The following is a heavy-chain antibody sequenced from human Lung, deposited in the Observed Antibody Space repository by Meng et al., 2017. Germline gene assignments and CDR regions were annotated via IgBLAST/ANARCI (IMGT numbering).Heavy chain of an antibody. D-gene: IGHD6-19*01. Sequence: VQLQPWGAGLLKPSETLPLSCAVYGGSFSGEYWSWIRQPPGKGLEWIGEIIDSGSTNYNPSLKSRVTISVDTSKNQFSLRVTSVTAADRAVYYCVRRTYSSGWYFDYWGQGTLVTVSS. J-gene: IGHJ4*02. V-gene: IGHV4-34*02. CDR1: GGSFSGEY. CDR2: IIDSGST. CDR3: VRRTYSSGWYFDY.